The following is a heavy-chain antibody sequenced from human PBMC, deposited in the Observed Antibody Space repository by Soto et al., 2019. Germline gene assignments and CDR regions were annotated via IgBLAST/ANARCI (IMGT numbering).Heavy chain of an antibody. J-gene: IGHJ4*02. CDR1: GFTFNSYT. V-gene: IGHV3-21*01. CDR2: ISSSSSYI. Sequence: EVQLVESGGGLVQPGGSLRLSCAASGFTFNSYTINWVRQAPGKGLEWVSSISSSSSYIYYADSVKGRFTISGDNAKNSLYLQMNSLRAEDTTVYYCARDRGYSYAYDYWGQGTLVTVSS. D-gene: IGHD5-18*01. CDR3: ARDRGYSYAYDY.